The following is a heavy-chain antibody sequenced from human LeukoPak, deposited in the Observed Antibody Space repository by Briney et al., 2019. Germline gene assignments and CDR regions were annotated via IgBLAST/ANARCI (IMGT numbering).Heavy chain of an antibody. CDR3: ARDSAGNDY. Sequence: GGSPRLSCEASGFTFSTYWVSWVRQAPGKGLEWVANIKQDGSEKYYVDSVKGRFTISRDNAKNSLYLQMNSLRAEDTAMYYCARDSAGNDYWGQGTLVTVSS. D-gene: IGHD6-13*01. J-gene: IGHJ4*02. V-gene: IGHV3-7*01. CDR1: GFTFSTYW. CDR2: IKQDGSEK.